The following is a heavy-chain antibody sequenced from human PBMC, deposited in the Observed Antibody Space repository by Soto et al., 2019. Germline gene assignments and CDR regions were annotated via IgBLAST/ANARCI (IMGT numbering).Heavy chain of an antibody. CDR3: ARPSCSSTSCYAYY. V-gene: IGHV5-51*01. Sequence: GESLKISCKGSGYNFTTHWIGWVRQMPGKGLEWMGIIYPGDYDTRYSPSFQGQVTISADKSISTAYLQWSSLKASDTAMYYCARPSCSSTSCYAYYWGQGTLVTVSS. J-gene: IGHJ4*02. D-gene: IGHD2-2*01. CDR1: GYNFTTHW. CDR2: IYPGDYDT.